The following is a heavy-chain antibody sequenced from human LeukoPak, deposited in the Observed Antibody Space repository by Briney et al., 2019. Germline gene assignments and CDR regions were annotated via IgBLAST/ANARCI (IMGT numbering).Heavy chain of an antibody. J-gene: IGHJ4*02. D-gene: IGHD3-16*01. CDR1: GFTFSSYG. CDR2: ISGSGGST. Sequence: GGSLRLSCAASGFTFSSYGMSWVRQAPGKGLEWVSAISGSGGSTYYADSVKGRFTISRDNSKNTLYLQMNSLRAEDTAVYYCAKDSGSKQWPGEFDWGQGTLVTVSS. CDR3: AKDSGSKQWPGEFD. V-gene: IGHV3-23*01.